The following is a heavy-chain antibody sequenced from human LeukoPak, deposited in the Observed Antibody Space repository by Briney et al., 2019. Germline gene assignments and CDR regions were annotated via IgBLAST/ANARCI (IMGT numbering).Heavy chain of an antibody. J-gene: IGHJ4*02. CDR1: GFTSSFFW. CDR3: ARVGGYSSSSPLDY. V-gene: IGHV3-7*01. D-gene: IGHD6-6*01. CDR2: IRQDGNEK. Sequence: GGSLRLSWAASGFTSSFFWMTWVRQAPGEGREWVANIRQDGNEKYYVDSVKGRFTISRDNAKNSLYLQMSSLRAEDTAVYYCARVGGYSSSSPLDYWGQGTLVTVSS.